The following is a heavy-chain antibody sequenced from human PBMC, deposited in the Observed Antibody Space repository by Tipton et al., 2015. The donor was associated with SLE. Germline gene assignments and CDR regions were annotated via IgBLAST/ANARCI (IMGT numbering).Heavy chain of an antibody. Sequence: SLRLSCAASGFSFSDYGMHWVRQAPGKGLEWVAVISYEENTQYYADSVKGRFTISRDNSKNTLYLQMNSLRPEDTAVYYCTTDSSFIVVVVAADYWGQGTLVTVSS. V-gene: IGHV3-30*03. J-gene: IGHJ4*02. CDR2: ISYEENTQ. CDR1: GFSFSDYG. D-gene: IGHD2-15*01. CDR3: TTDSSFIVVVVAADY.